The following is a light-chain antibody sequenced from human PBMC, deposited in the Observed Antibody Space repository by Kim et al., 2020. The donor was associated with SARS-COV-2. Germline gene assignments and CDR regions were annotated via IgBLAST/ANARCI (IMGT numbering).Light chain of an antibody. J-gene: IGKJ4*01. Sequence: SPGERAPLSCRPAEGISYNLAWYQQKPGQAPRLLIYGASTRATGIPARFRGSGSGTEFTLIITTLQSEDFAMYYCQQYKIWPPLTFGGGTKVDIK. V-gene: IGKV3D-15*01. CDR3: QQYKIWPPLT. CDR2: GAS. CDR1: EGISYN.